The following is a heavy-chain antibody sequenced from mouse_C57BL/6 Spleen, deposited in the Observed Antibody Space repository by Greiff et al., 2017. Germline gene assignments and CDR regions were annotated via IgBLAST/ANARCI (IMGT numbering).Heavy chain of an antibody. Sequence: VQLQESGAELARPGASVKLSCKASGYTFTSYGINWVKQRPGQGLEWIGGIYPRSGTTYYNEKFKGKATLTADKSSSTAYMQLRSLTSEDSAVYFGERSYYYGSSVSYWYFDVWGTGTTVTVSS. D-gene: IGHD1-1*01. CDR2: IYPRSGTT. J-gene: IGHJ1*03. CDR1: GYTFTSYG. V-gene: IGHV1-81*01. CDR3: ERSYYYGSSVSYWYFDV.